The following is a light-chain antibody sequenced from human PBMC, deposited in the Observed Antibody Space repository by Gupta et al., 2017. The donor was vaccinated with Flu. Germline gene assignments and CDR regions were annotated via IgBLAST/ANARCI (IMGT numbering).Light chain of an antibody. CDR1: QSVLYSSNNKNY. V-gene: IGKV4-1*01. CDR3: QQYYSTLSLT. CDR2: WAS. Sequence: DLVVTQSPHALAVSLGERATLHCKSSQSVLYSSNNKNYLAWYQQKPGQPPKLLIYWASTRESGVPDRFSGSGSGTDFTLTISSLQAEDVAVYYCQQYYSTLSLTFGGGTKVEIK. J-gene: IGKJ4*01.